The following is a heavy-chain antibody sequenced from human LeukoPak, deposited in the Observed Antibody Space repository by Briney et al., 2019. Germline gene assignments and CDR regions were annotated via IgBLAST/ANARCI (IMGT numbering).Heavy chain of an antibody. Sequence: SETLSLTCTVSGGSISSGGYYWSWIRQHPGKGLEWIGYIYYSGSTYYNPSLKSRVTISVDTSKNQFSLKLSSVTAADTAVYYCARDGPHGALPGYFQHWGQGTLVTVSS. CDR1: GGSISSGGYY. CDR2: IYYSGST. V-gene: IGHV4-31*03. CDR3: ARDGPHGALPGYFQH. J-gene: IGHJ1*01. D-gene: IGHD4-17*01.